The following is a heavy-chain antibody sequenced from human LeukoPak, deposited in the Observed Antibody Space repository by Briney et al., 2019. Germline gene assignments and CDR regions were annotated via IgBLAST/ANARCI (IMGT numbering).Heavy chain of an antibody. CDR1: GFTFSSYG. J-gene: IGHJ4*02. V-gene: IGHV3-33*01. Sequence: GRSLRLSCAASGFTFSSYGMHWVRQAPGKGLEWVAVIWYDGSNKYYADSVKGRFTISRDNSKNTLYLQMNSLRAEDTAVYYCARLYYYDSSGYQYYFDYWGQGTLFTVSS. CDR3: ARLYYYDSSGYQYYFDY. D-gene: IGHD3-22*01. CDR2: IWYDGSNK.